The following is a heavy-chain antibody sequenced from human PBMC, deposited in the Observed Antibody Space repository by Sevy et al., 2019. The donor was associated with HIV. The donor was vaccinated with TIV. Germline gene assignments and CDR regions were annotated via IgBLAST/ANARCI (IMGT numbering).Heavy chain of an antibody. Sequence: GGCLRLSCAAFGFTFSNYGMTWVRQAPGKGLEWVSSVSGRGGKRYNADSVKGRFTISRDNSKNTLYLQMNSLRAEDTAVYYCARRGNYYGDAFDFWGQGTVVTVSS. V-gene: IGHV3-23*01. J-gene: IGHJ3*01. CDR1: GFTFSNYG. CDR3: ARRGNYYGDAFDF. CDR2: VSGRGGKR. D-gene: IGHD3-10*01.